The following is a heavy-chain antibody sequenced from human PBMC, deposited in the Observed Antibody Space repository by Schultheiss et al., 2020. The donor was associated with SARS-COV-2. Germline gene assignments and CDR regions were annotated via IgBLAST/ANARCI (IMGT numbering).Heavy chain of an antibody. CDR2: ISSSGSTI. V-gene: IGHV3-48*03. CDR3: ARDSPSGYYDSSGYFDY. J-gene: IGHJ4*02. CDR1: GFTFSSYE. D-gene: IGHD3-22*01. Sequence: GESLKISCAASGFTFSSYEMNWVRQAPGKGLEWVSYISSSGSTIYYADSVKGRFTISRDNAKNTLYLQMNSLRAEDTAVYYCARDSPSGYYDSSGYFDYWGQGTLVTVSS.